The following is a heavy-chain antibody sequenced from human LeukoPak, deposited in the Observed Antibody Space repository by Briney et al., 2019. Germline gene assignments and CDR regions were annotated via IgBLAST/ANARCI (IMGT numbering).Heavy chain of an antibody. D-gene: IGHD1-14*01. J-gene: IGHJ6*02. CDR1: GGSISSYY. CDR2: IYYSGST. CDR3: ARHAEAYYYGMDV. Sequence: SETLSLTCTVSGGSISSYYWSWIRQPPGKGLEWIGYIYYSGSTNYNPSLKSRVTISVDTSKNQFSLKLSSVTAADTAVYYCARHAEAYYYGMDVWGQGTTVTVSS. V-gene: IGHV4-59*08.